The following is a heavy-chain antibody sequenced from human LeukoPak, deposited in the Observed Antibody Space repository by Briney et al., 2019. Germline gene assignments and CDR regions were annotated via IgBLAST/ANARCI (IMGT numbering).Heavy chain of an antibody. Sequence: GGSLRLSCAVSGFIVSRNYMSWVRQAPGKGLEWVSIIYSGGDIYYADSVKGRFTISRDNSNSTLYLQMNSLRADDTGVYYCARDRRYSDSWYFWNWGQGALVTVSS. CDR3: ARDRRYSDSWYFWN. CDR2: IYSGGDI. CDR1: GFIVSRNY. J-gene: IGHJ4*02. V-gene: IGHV3-53*01. D-gene: IGHD6-13*01.